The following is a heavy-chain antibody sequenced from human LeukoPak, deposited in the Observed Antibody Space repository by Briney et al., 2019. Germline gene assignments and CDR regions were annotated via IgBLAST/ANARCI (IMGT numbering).Heavy chain of an antibody. CDR2: IYHSGST. CDR1: GGSISSGGYY. CDR3: ARDRGWNGYYFDY. Sequence: PSQTLSLTCIVSGGSISSGGYYWSWIRQPPGKGLEWIGYIYHSGSTYYNPSLKSRVTISVDRSKNQFSLKLSSVTAADTAVYYCARDRGWNGYYFDYWGQGTLVTVSS. J-gene: IGHJ4*02. D-gene: IGHD1-1*01. V-gene: IGHV4-30-2*01.